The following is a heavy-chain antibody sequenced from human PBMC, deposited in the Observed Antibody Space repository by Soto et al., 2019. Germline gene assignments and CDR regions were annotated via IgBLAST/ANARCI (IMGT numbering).Heavy chain of an antibody. Sequence: QVQLVQSGAEVKKPGSSVTVSCKASGGTFSGYAISWVRQAPGQGLEWMGGIIPIFGTADYAQKFQGRVTITADESTSTAYMELSSLRSEDTAVYYCATHMTTVGYGYVMDVWGQGTTVTVSS. V-gene: IGHV1-69*12. CDR1: GGTFSGYA. D-gene: IGHD4-4*01. J-gene: IGHJ6*02. CDR2: IIPIFGTA. CDR3: ATHMTTVGYGYVMDV.